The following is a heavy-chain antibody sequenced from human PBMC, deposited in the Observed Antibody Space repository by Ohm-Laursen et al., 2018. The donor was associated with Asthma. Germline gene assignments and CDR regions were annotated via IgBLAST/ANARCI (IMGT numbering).Heavy chain of an antibody. D-gene: IGHD3-10*01. Sequence: GSLRLSCAASGFTFSSYSMNWVRQAPGKGLEWVSAINGSGGSTYYADSVKGRFTISRDNSKNTLYLQMNSLRAEDTAVYYCAQTKYSKYYYGSGSYYFDYWGQGTLVTVSS. CDR1: GFTFSSYS. V-gene: IGHV3-23*01. J-gene: IGHJ4*02. CDR2: INGSGGST. CDR3: AQTKYSKYYYGSGSYYFDY.